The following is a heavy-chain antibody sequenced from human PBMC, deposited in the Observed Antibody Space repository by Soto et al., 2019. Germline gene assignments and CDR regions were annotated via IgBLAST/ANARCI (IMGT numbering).Heavy chain of an antibody. CDR3: AKTLDLYLKWFDP. CDR2: ISGSGGST. CDR1: GFTFSSYA. V-gene: IGHV3-23*01. D-gene: IGHD1-1*01. J-gene: IGHJ5*02. Sequence: GGSLRLSCAASGFTFSSYAMSWVRQAPGKGLEWVSAISGSGGSTYYADSVKGRFTISRDNSKNTLYLQMNSLRAEDSAVYYYAKTLDLYLKWFDPWGQGTLVTVSS.